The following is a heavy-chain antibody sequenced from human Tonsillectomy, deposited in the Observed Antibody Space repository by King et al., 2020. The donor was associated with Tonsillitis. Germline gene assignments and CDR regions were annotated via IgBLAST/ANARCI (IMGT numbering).Heavy chain of an antibody. CDR2: ISSSSSTI. J-gene: IGHJ3*02. Sequence: VQLVESGGGLVQPGGSLRLSCAASGFTFSSYSMNWVRQAPGKGLEWVSYISSSSSTIHYADSVKGRFTISRDNAKNSLYLQMNSLRAEDTAVYYCARNDILTGYYAFDIWGQGTMVTVSS. CDR3: ARNDILTGYYAFDI. V-gene: IGHV3-48*01. CDR1: GFTFSSYS. D-gene: IGHD3-9*01.